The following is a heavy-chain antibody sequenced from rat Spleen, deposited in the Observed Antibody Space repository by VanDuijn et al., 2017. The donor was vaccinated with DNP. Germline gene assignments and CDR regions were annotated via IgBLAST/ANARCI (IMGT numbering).Heavy chain of an antibody. V-gene: IGHV5S13*01. CDR1: GFTFSNYG. CDR2: INTDGGST. CDR3: ARDEGS. Sequence: EVQLVESGGGLVQPGRSLKLSCAASGFTFSNYGMAWVRQAPTKGLEWVASINTDGGSTYYPDSVKGRFTISRDNAKSTLYLQMDSLRSEDTATYYCARDEGSWGQGVMVTVSS. J-gene: IGHJ2*01. D-gene: IGHD5-1*01.